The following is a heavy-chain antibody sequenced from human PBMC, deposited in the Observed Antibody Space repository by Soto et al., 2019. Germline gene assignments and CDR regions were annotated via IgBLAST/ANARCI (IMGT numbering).Heavy chain of an antibody. CDR2: ISSSSSTI. CDR1: GFTFSTYS. CDR3: ATPTYFYDSSGPPAY. J-gene: IGHJ4*02. V-gene: IGHV3-48*01. D-gene: IGHD3-22*01. Sequence: GGSLRLSCAASGFTFSTYSMNWVRQAPGKGLEWVSYISSSSSTIFYTDSVKGRFTVSRDNAKNSLYLQMNSLRAEDTAVFYCATPTYFYDSSGPPAYWGQGTLVTVSS.